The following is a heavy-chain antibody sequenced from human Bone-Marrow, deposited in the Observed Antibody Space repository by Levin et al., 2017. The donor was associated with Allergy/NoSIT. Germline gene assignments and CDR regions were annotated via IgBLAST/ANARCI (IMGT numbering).Heavy chain of an antibody. D-gene: IGHD4-11*01. Sequence: LSLTCAASGFIFSNAWMSWVRQTPGKGLEWIARIKIKSDGGATDYAAPVKGRFIISRDDSKNMLFLQMNSLKTEDTAVYYCTTDLDYRYGRGGWGQGTLVSVSS. CDR2: IKIKSDGGAT. CDR3: TTDLDYRYGRGG. V-gene: IGHV3-15*01. CDR1: GFIFSNAW. J-gene: IGHJ4*02.